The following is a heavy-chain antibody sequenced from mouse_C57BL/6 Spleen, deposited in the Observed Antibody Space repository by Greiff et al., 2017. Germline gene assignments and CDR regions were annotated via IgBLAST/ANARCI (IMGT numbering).Heavy chain of an antibody. Sequence: EVQLVESEGGLVQPGSSMKLSCTASGFTFSDYYMAWVRQGPEKGLEWVANINYDGSSTYYLDSLKSRFIISRDNAKNILYLQMSSLKSEDTATYYCARGSSGYSYWGQGTLVTVSA. CDR1: GFTFSDYY. CDR2: INYDGSST. J-gene: IGHJ3*01. CDR3: ARGSSGYSY. V-gene: IGHV5-16*01. D-gene: IGHD3-2*02.